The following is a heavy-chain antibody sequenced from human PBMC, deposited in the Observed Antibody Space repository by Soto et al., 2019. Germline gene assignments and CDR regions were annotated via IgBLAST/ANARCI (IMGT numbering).Heavy chain of an antibody. CDR3: ARDLGSSWYTVSYYGMDV. Sequence: GGSLRLSCAASGFTFSSYAMHWVRQAPGKGLEWVAVISYDGSNKYYADSVKGRFTISRDNSKNTLYLQMNSLRAEDTAVYYCARDLGSSWYTVSYYGMDVWGQGTTVTVSS. J-gene: IGHJ6*02. CDR1: GFTFSSYA. V-gene: IGHV3-30-3*01. D-gene: IGHD6-13*01. CDR2: ISYDGSNK.